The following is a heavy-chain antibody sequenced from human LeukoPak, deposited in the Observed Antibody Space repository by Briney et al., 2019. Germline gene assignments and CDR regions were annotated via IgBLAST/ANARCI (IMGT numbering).Heavy chain of an antibody. CDR1: GYTFTSYG. V-gene: IGHV1-18*01. D-gene: IGHD6-19*01. Sequence: ASVKVSCKASGYTFTSYGISWVRQAPGQGLEWMGWISAYNGNTNYAQKLQGRVIMTTDTSTSTAYMELRSLRSDDTAVYYCARAMGSSGWYNLYYFDYWGQGTLVTVSS. CDR2: ISAYNGNT. J-gene: IGHJ4*02. CDR3: ARAMGSSGWYNLYYFDY.